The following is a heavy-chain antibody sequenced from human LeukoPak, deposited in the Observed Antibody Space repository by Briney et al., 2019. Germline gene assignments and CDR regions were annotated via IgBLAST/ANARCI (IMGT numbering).Heavy chain of an antibody. J-gene: IGHJ4*02. CDR2: IIPILGIA. D-gene: IGHD6-19*01. CDR3: ASGSSGWYEDY. V-gene: IGHV1-69*04. CDR1: GGTFSSYA. Sequence: GASVKVSCKASGGTFSSYAISWVRQAPGQGLEWMGRIIPILGIANYAQKFQGRVTITADKSTSTAYMELSSLRSEDTAVYYCASGSSGWYEDYWGQGTLVTVS.